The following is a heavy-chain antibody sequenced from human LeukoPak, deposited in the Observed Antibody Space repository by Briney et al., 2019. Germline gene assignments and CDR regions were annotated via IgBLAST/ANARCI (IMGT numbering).Heavy chain of an antibody. V-gene: IGHV5-51*01. CDR1: GYNFTTYW. Sequence: GESLKISCKGSGYNFTTYWIGWVRQMSGKGLEWMGIIYPGDSDTRYSPSFQGQVTMSADKSTNTAYLQWSSLKASDTAMYYCARQSYSGYEHPDGVDVWGQGTTVAVSS. J-gene: IGHJ6*02. CDR2: IYPGDSDT. CDR3: ARQSYSGYEHPDGVDV. D-gene: IGHD5-12*01.